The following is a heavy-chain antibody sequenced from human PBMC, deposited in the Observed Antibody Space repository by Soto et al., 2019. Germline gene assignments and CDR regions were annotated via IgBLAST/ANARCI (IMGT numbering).Heavy chain of an antibody. D-gene: IGHD3-9*01. CDR1: GYTFTSYA. V-gene: IGHV1-3*01. Sequence: ASVKVSCKASGYTFTSYAMHWVRQAPGQRLEWMGWINAGNGNTKYSQKFQGRVTITRDTSTSTAYMELRSLRSDDTAVYYCARDNSDILAEGPLPGFDYWGQGTLVTVSS. J-gene: IGHJ4*02. CDR2: INAGNGNT. CDR3: ARDNSDILAEGPLPGFDY.